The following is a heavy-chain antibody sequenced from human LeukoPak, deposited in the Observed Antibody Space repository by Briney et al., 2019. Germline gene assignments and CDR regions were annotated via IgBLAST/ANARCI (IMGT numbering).Heavy chain of an antibody. CDR3: ARHYSSSSEGRNYYYYYYMDV. Sequence: GESLKISCKGSGYSFTSYWIGWVRQMPGKGLEWMGIIYPGDSDTRYSPSFQGQVTISADKYISTAYLQWSSLKASDTAMYYCARHYSSSSEGRNYYYYYYMDVWGKGTTVTVSS. CDR1: GYSFTSYW. D-gene: IGHD6-6*01. CDR2: IYPGDSDT. J-gene: IGHJ6*03. V-gene: IGHV5-51*01.